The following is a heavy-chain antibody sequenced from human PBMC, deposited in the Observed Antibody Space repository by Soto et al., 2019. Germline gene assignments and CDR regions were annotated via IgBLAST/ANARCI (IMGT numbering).Heavy chain of an antibody. J-gene: IGHJ4*02. CDR1: GYIFSRND. CDR3: ARAAGMVALDY. D-gene: IGHD5-18*01. Sequence: QVQLVQSGAEEKKPGASVKVSCKASGYIFSRNDIHWVRQAPGQRLEWMGWMNAGNGNTRYSRKFQARVTFTRDTAASTGYMELSSLRSEDTAVYYCARAAGMVALDYWGQGTLVTVSS. V-gene: IGHV1-3*05. CDR2: MNAGNGNT.